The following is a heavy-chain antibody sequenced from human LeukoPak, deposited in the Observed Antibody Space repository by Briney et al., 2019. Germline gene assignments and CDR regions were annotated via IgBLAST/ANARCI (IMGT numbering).Heavy chain of an antibody. CDR3: GMSGDRVPLQDDVFDV. Sequence: GASLQISSKVSGYSFTSYCIGWVRQMPGKGLEWMGIIYPGDSGPTYSPSFRGQVTISVDKSINTAYLQWSSLQASDTAMYYCGMSGDRVPLQDDVFDVWGQGTMVTVST. V-gene: IGHV5-51*01. J-gene: IGHJ3*01. CDR1: GYSFTSYC. D-gene: IGHD1-26*01. CDR2: IYPGDSGP.